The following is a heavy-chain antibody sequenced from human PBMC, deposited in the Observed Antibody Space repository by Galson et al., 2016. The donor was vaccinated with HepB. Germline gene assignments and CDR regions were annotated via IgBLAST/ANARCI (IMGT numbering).Heavy chain of an antibody. J-gene: IGHJ4*02. CDR2: ITSSSDTM. D-gene: IGHD3-16*01. V-gene: IGHV3-48*02. CDR1: GFISSVYN. CDR3: ARDDYFRLGY. Sequence: SLRLSCAASGFISSVYNMNWARQAPGKGLEWIAWITSSSDTMYYADSVKGRFTISRDDAKNSLYLEMNSLRDVDTAVYYCARDDYFRLGYWGQGTLVTVSS.